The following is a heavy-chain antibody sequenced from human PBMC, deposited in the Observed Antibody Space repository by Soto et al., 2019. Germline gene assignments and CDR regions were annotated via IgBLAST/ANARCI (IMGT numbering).Heavy chain of an antibody. CDR3: ARLGLWFGECIDY. CDR2: IYYSGST. D-gene: IGHD3-10*01. Sequence: QLQLQESGPGLVKPSETLSLTCTVSGGSISSSSYYWGWIRQPPGKGLEWIGSIYYSGSTYYNPSLKSRVTISVDTSKNQFSLKLSSVTAADTAVYYCARLGLWFGECIDYWGQGTLVTVSS. J-gene: IGHJ4*02. CDR1: GGSISSSSYY. V-gene: IGHV4-39*01.